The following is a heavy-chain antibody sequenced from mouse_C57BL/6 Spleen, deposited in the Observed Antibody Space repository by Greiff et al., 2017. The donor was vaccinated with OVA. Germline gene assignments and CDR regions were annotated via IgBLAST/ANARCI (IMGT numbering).Heavy chain of an antibody. CDR2: INPNNGGT. Sequence: VQLQQSGPELVKPGASVKISCKASGYTFTDYYMNWVKQSHGKSLEWIGDINPNNGGTSYNQKFKGKATLTVDKSSSTAYMELRSLTSEDSAVYYCARPSSGYYAMDYWGQGTSVTVSS. CDR1: GYTFTDYY. J-gene: IGHJ4*01. V-gene: IGHV1-26*01. CDR3: ARPSSGYYAMDY. D-gene: IGHD3-2*02.